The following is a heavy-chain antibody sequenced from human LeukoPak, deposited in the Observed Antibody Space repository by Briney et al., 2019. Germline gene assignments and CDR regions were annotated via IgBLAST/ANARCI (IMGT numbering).Heavy chain of an antibody. Sequence: SETLSLTCAVYGGSFSGYYWSWIRQPPGKGLEWIGEINHSGSTNYNPSLKSRVTISVDTSKNQFSLKLSSVTAADTAVYYCARGLVDTAMVFSDYWGQGTLVTVSS. CDR2: INHSGST. CDR3: ARGLVDTAMVFSDY. J-gene: IGHJ4*02. CDR1: GGSFSGYY. V-gene: IGHV4-34*01. D-gene: IGHD5-18*01.